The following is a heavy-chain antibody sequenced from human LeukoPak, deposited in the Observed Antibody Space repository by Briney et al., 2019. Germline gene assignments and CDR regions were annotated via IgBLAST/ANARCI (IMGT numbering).Heavy chain of an antibody. CDR3: ARDKIVGATHFDY. Sequence: GGSLRLSCAASGFPLSDYWMSWVRQAPGKGLEWVANIKQDGGEIYYVDSVKGRFTISRDNAENSLYLQMNSLTAEDTGVYYCARDKIVGATHFDYWGQGTLVTVSS. CDR2: IKQDGGEI. D-gene: IGHD1-26*01. CDR1: GFPLSDYW. V-gene: IGHV3-7*01. J-gene: IGHJ4*02.